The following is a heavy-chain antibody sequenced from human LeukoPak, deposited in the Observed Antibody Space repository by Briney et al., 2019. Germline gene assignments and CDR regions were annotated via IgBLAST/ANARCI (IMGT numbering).Heavy chain of an antibody. CDR1: GFTFSSYS. J-gene: IGHJ4*02. CDR2: ISEDGGAR. D-gene: IGHD3-22*01. V-gene: IGHV3-23*01. Sequence: GGSLRLSCAASGFTFSSYSMNWVRQAPGKGLEWVSAISEDGGARLYADSVKGRFTISRDNSENTVSLQVNSLRAGDTAVYFCAKESLPHRGYYFDSWGRGTLITVSS. CDR3: AKESLPHRGYYFDS.